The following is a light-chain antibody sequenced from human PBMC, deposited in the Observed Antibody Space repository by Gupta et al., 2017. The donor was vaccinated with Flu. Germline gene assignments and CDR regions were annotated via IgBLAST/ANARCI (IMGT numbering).Light chain of an antibody. CDR3: QQYNTWPRT. CDR1: QSVSRN. Sequence: EIVMTQSPATLSVSPGERATLSCRASQSVSRNLAWYQQKPGQAPRLLIYGASTRATGIPAGFSGSGSGTEFTLTITRLQPEDLAVYYCQQYNTWPRTFGQGTKVEIK. J-gene: IGKJ1*01. CDR2: GAS. V-gene: IGKV3-15*01.